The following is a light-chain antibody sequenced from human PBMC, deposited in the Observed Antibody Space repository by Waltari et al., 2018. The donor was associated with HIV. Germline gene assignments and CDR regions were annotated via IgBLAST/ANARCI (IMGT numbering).Light chain of an antibody. Sequence: SDLTQPASVSGFLGQSITISCTGADSDFGFYNFISWYQQQPGKVPKLLLYEVDTRASGVHGRCSGSKSGNTASLTSSGLQVEDEGLYHCASYTADDTVLFGGGTTVTV. V-gene: IGLV2-14*01. J-gene: IGLJ2*01. CDR3: ASYTADDTVL. CDR1: DSDFGFYNF. CDR2: EVD.